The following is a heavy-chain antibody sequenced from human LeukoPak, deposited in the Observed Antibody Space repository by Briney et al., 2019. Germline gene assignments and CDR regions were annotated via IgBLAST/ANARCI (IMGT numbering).Heavy chain of an antibody. CDR2: ISWNSDKI. J-gene: IGHJ4*02. CDR3: AKFGADSEF. V-gene: IGHV3-9*01. Sequence: PGSSLSLSCTASGFNFDDYGMQWVRQAPGKGLEWVSCISWNSDKIDYADSVKGRFIISRDNAKNSLYLQMNGLRAEDTALYYCAKFGADSEFWGQGTLVTVSA. CDR1: GFNFDDYG. D-gene: IGHD3-3*01.